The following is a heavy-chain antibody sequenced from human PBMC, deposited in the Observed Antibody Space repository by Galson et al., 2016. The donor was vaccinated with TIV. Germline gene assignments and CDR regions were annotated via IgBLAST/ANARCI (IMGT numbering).Heavy chain of an antibody. CDR1: GGSFSGYS. CDR2: INHIGTT. D-gene: IGHD2-8*01. CDR3: ARGQEALVSSYYFDY. V-gene: IGHV4-34*01. Sequence: SESLSLTCAVYGGSFSGYSWTWIRQSPGKGLEWIGEINHIGTTNYNPSVKSRITMSVDTSKNQFSPKINSVTAADTAVYYCARGQEALVSSYYFDYWGQGTPVTVSS. J-gene: IGHJ4*02.